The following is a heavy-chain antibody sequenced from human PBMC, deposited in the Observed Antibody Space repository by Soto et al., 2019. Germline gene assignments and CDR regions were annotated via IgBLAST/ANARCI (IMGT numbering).Heavy chain of an antibody. CDR2: IIPIIGPA. D-gene: IGHD3-22*01. Sequence: QVQLVQSGAEVKRPGSSVKLSCKASGGTFTYYGISWVRQAPGQGLEGMGGIIPIIGPATYAQKFQGRLTISADQATSTADMQLGRLGSEETALYYCARELGTTIAGPPRRETYGWLDPWGQGTLVTVSS. J-gene: IGHJ5*02. V-gene: IGHV1-69*01. CDR3: ARELGTTIAGPPRRETYGWLDP. CDR1: GGTFTYYG.